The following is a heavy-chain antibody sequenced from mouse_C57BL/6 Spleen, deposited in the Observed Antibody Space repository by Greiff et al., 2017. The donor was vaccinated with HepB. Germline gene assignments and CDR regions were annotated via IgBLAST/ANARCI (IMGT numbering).Heavy chain of an antibody. CDR2: IDPSDSYT. CDR3: ARDGSWFAC. Sequence: VQLQQPGAELVKPGASVKLSCKASGYTFTSYWMQWVKQRPGQGLEWIGEIDPSDSYTNYNQKFKGKATLTVDTSSSTAYMQLSSLTSEDSAVYYCARDGSWFACWGQGTLVTVSA. CDR1: GYTFTSYW. D-gene: IGHD1-1*01. V-gene: IGHV1-50*01. J-gene: IGHJ3*01.